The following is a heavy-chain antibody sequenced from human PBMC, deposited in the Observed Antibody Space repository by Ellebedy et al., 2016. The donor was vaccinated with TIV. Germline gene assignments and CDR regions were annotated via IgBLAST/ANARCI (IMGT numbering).Heavy chain of an antibody. CDR2: IGAAGDT. Sequence: GESLKISCAASGFTFSSYDMHWVRQGSGNGLEWVSSIGAAGDTYYAGFVKGRVAISRENAKNSLYLQLNHVRVGDTAVYYCARATAGFDYWGQGTLVTVSS. CDR1: GFTFSSYD. J-gene: IGHJ4*02. CDR3: ARATAGFDY. D-gene: IGHD1-14*01. V-gene: IGHV3-13*01.